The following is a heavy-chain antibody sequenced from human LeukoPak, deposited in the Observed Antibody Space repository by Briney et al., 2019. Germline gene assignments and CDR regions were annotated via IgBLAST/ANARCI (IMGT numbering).Heavy chain of an antibody. CDR2: IYYSGST. D-gene: IGHD1-26*01. J-gene: IGHJ4*02. CDR3: ARDRQGGTDY. CDR1: GGSISSGGYY. V-gene: IGHV4-31*03. Sequence: PSETLSLTCTVSGGSISSGGYYWSWIRQHPRKGLEWIGYIYYSGSTYYNPSLKSRVTISVDTSKNQFSLKLSSVTAADTAVYYCARDRQGGTDYWGQGTLVTVSS.